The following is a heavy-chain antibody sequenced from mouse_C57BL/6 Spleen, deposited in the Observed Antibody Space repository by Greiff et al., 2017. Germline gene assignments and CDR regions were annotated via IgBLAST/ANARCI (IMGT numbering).Heavy chain of an antibody. CDR2: ISSGGSYP. D-gene: IGHD1-1*01. J-gene: IGHJ3*01. Sequence: GKLMESGGDLVKPGGSLKLSCAASGFTFSSYGMSWVRQTPDKRLEWVATISSGGSYPYYPDSVKGRFTISRDNAKNTLYLQMSSLKSEDTAMYYCARRLMDYYGSSYDWFAYWGQGTLVTVSA. V-gene: IGHV5-6*02. CDR1: GFTFSSYG. CDR3: ARRLMDYYGSSYDWFAY.